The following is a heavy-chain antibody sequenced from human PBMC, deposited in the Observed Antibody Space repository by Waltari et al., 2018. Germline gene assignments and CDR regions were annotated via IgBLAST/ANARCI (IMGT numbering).Heavy chain of an antibody. CDR2: IYSGGST. CDR3: ARDRTIFGVDHYGMDV. CDR1: GFTVRSNY. Sequence: EVQRVESGGGLLQPGGSLRLSCAASGFTVRSNYMSWVRQAPGKGLEWVSVIYSGGSTYYADSMKGRFTISRDNSKNTLYLQMNSLRAEDTAVYYCARDRTIFGVDHYGMDVWGQGTTVTVSS. D-gene: IGHD3-3*01. J-gene: IGHJ6*02. V-gene: IGHV3-53*01.